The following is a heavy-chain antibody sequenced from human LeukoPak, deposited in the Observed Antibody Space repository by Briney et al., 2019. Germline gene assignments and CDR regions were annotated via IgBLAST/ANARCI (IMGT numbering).Heavy chain of an antibody. CDR1: GGSILSYY. D-gene: IGHD6-13*01. V-gene: IGHV4-59*08. Sequence: PSETLSLTCTVAGGSILSYYWSWIRQPPGKGLEWIWYIHYTGSTNYTPSLKSRVTISVDTSKNQFSLQLSSVTATDTAVYFCARHSSSWYPDYWGQGTLVTVSS. J-gene: IGHJ4*02. CDR2: IHYTGST. CDR3: ARHSSSWYPDY.